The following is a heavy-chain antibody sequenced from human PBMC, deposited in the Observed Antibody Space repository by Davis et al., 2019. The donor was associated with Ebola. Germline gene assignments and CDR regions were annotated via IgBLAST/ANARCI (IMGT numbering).Heavy chain of an antibody. J-gene: IGHJ4*02. CDR2: ISGSGGRT. CDR1: GFTFGSYV. V-gene: IGHV3-23*01. CDR3: AIISPLQFDY. D-gene: IGHD4-11*01. Sequence: ESLKISCAASGFTFGSYVMSWVRQAPGKGLEWVSAISGSGGRTYYADSVKGRFTISRDNSKNTLYLQMNSLRAEDTAVYYCAIISPLQFDYWGQGTLVTVSS.